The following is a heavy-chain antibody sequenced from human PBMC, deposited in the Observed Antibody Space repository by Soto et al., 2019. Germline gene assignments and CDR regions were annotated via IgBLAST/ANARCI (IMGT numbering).Heavy chain of an antibody. J-gene: IGHJ6*02. CDR3: ARVHRGYYSGMDV. CDR2: IYYSGST. CDR1: GGSISSSSYY. V-gene: IGHV4-39*01. D-gene: IGHD1-1*01. Sequence: SETLSLTCTVSGGSISSSSYYWGWIRQPPGKGLEWIGSIYYSGSTYYNPSLKSRVTISVDTSKNQFSLKLSSVTAADTAVYYCARVHRGYYSGMDVWGPGTTVTLSS.